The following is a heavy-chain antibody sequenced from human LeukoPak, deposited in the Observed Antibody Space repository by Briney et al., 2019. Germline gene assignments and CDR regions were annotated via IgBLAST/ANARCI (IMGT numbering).Heavy chain of an antibody. V-gene: IGHV4-4*02. CDR3: ARDMAALWPRGRWFDP. J-gene: IGHJ5*02. Sequence: SGTLSLTCAVSGGSISSSNWWRWVRQPPGKGLEWIGEIYHSGSTNYNPSLKSRVTISVDKSKNQFSLKLSSVTAADTAVYYCARDMAALWPRGRWFDPWGQGTLVTVSS. CDR1: GGSISSSNW. CDR2: IYHSGST. D-gene: IGHD3-10*01.